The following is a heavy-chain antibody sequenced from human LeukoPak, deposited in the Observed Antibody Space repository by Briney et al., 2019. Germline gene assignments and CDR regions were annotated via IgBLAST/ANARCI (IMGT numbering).Heavy chain of an antibody. CDR3: AKEDLVVVPAASAGKYYYYYYYMDV. J-gene: IGHJ6*03. D-gene: IGHD2-2*01. V-gene: IGHV3-30*02. CDR2: IRYDGSNK. CDR1: GFTFSSYG. Sequence: GGSLRLSCAASGFTFSSYGMHWVRQAPGKGLEWVAFIRYDGSNKYYADSVKGRFTISRDNSKNTLYLQMNSLRAEDTAVYYCAKEDLVVVPAASAGKYYYYYYYMDVWGKGTTVTISS.